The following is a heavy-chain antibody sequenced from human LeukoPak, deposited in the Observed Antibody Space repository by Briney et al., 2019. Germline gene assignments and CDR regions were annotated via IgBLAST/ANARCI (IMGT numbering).Heavy chain of an antibody. CDR1: GYTFTSYG. J-gene: IGHJ6*02. CDR2: ISAYNGNT. CDR3: AREDGTMVRGDYYYGMDV. D-gene: IGHD3-10*01. Sequence: ASVKVSCKASGYTFTSYGISWVRQAPGQGLEWVGWISAYNGNTNYAQKLQGRVTMTTDTSTSTAYMELRSLRSDDTAVYYCAREDGTMVRGDYYYGMDVWGQGTTVTVSS. V-gene: IGHV1-18*01.